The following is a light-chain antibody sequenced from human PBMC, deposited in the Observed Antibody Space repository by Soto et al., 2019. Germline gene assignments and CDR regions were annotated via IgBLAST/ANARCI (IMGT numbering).Light chain of an antibody. J-gene: IGLJ1*01. CDR3: AAWDDSLTGYV. CDR2: SGN. CDR1: SSNIGTNT. V-gene: IGLV1-44*01. Sequence: QAVVTQPPSASGTPGQRVTISCSGSSSNIGTNTVNWYQQLPGSAPKLLIYSGNQRPSGVPDRFSASKSGTSASLAISGLQSGDEADYYCAAWDDSLTGYVFGPGTKVTVL.